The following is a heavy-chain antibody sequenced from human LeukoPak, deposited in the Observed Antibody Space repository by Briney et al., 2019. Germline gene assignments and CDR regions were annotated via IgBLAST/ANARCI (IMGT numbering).Heavy chain of an antibody. J-gene: IGHJ4*02. Sequence: GGSLRLSCAASGFTFSSYWMSWVRQAPGKGLGWVANIKQDGSEKYYVDSVKGRFTSSRDDAKNSLYLQMNNLRAEDTAVYYCARGPIKTYSSSWYLEYYFDYGGQGTLVTVSS. CDR3: ARGPIKTYSSSWYLEYYFDY. V-gene: IGHV3-7*01. D-gene: IGHD6-13*01. CDR2: IKQDGSEK. CDR1: GFTFSSYW.